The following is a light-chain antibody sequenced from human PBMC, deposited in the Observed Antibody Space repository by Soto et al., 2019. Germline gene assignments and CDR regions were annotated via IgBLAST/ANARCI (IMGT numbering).Light chain of an antibody. J-gene: IGLJ2*01. CDR2: EVF. CDR3: CSYAGRATYV. Sequence: QSALTQPASVSGSPGQSITISCTGPSSDDGSYNLVSWYQQYPGKAPKLIIFEVFKRPSGVSHRFSGSKSGNTASLTISGLQAEDEANYYCCSYAGRATYVFGGGTKLTVL. CDR1: SSDDGSYNL. V-gene: IGLV2-23*02.